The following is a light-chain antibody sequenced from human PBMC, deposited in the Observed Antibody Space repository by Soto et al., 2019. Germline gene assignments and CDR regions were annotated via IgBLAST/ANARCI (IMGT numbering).Light chain of an antibody. CDR1: QSISSY. CDR2: AAS. CDR3: QQSYSTLGYT. J-gene: IGKJ2*01. Sequence: DIQMTQSPSSLSASVGDRVTITCRASQSISSYLNWYQQKPGKAPKLLIYAASSLQSGVPSRFIGGGSGTDFTLTISSLQPEDFATYYCQQSYSTLGYTFGQGTKLEIK. V-gene: IGKV1-39*01.